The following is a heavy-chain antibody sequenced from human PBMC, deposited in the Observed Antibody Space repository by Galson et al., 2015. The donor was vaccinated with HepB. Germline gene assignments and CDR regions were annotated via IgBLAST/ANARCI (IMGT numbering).Heavy chain of an antibody. Sequence: ISGDSVSRNSAARNWIRQSPSRGLECLGRTYFRSRWHIDYAVSVKSRITINPDTSRNQLSLQLNSVTPGDTAVYYCASGLATFDYWSQGTLVTVSS. CDR1: GDSVSRNSAA. CDR2: TYFRSRWHI. CDR3: ASGLATFDY. J-gene: IGHJ4*02. V-gene: IGHV6-1*01.